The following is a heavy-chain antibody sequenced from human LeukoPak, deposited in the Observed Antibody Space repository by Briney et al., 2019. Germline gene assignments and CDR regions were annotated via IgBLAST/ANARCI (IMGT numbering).Heavy chain of an antibody. CDR1: GFTVSSNY. CDR3: ARMTTDYYYGMDV. Sequence: GGSLRLSCAASGFTVSSNYMSRVRQAPGKGLEWVSVIYSGGSTYYADSVKGRFTISRHNSKNTLYLQMNSLRAEDTAVYYCARMTTDYYYGMDVWGQGTTVTVSS. D-gene: IGHD4-17*01. J-gene: IGHJ6*02. CDR2: IYSGGST. V-gene: IGHV3-53*04.